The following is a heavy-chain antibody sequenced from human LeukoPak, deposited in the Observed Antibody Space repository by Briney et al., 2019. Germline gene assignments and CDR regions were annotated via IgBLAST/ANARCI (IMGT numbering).Heavy chain of an antibody. CDR3: VRDSDYQRNSGGRYAHYDALDI. CDR2: IKADGSVK. D-gene: IGHD2-21*01. CDR1: GFIFSTPW. V-gene: IGHV3-7*01. J-gene: IGHJ3*02. Sequence: PGVPLRLFCTACGFIFSTPWMSWVRQAPGKGLEWVANIKADGSVKQYVDYVEGSFIISRDNARSSIYPKMNSLKAEDTAVYYCVRDSDYQRNSGGRYAHYDALDIWGHGTMVTVSS.